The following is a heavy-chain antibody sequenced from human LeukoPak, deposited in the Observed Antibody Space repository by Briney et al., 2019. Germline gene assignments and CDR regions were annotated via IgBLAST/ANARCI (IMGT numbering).Heavy chain of an antibody. Sequence: ASVKVSCKASGYTFTSYYMHWVRQAPGQGLEWMGIINPSGGSTSYAQKFQGRVTMTRDMSTSTVYMELSSLRSDDTAVYYCARRSYLGYYMDVWGKGTTVTVSS. J-gene: IGHJ6*03. CDR2: INPSGGST. CDR1: GYTFTSYY. V-gene: IGHV1-46*01. D-gene: IGHD2/OR15-2a*01. CDR3: ARRSYLGYYMDV.